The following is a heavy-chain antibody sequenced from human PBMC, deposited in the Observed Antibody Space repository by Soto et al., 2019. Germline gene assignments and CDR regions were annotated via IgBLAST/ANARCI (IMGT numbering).Heavy chain of an antibody. CDR2: TYYRSKWYN. CDR1: GDSVSGNSAA. V-gene: IGHV6-1*01. Sequence: SQTLSLTCAISGDSVSGNSAAWNWIMQSPSRGLEWLGRTYYRSKWYNDYAISVKSRITINPDTSKNQFSLQLNSVTPEDTAVYYCARASGGDYSTVEYWGQGTLVTVS. CDR3: ARASGGDYSTVEY. J-gene: IGHJ4*02. D-gene: IGHD3-16*01.